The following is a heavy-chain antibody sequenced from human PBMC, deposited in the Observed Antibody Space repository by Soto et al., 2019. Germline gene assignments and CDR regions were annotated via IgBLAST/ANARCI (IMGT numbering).Heavy chain of an antibody. Sequence: GESLKISCKGSGYSFTSFWISWVRQMPGKGLEWMGRIDPSDSYTSYSPSFQGHVTISADRSSSTAYLQWSSLKASDTAMYYCARLERYTGYELHFDYWGQGTQVIVS. V-gene: IGHV5-10-1*01. CDR1: GYSFTSFW. CDR2: IDPSDSYT. J-gene: IGHJ4*02. D-gene: IGHD5-12*01. CDR3: ARLERYTGYELHFDY.